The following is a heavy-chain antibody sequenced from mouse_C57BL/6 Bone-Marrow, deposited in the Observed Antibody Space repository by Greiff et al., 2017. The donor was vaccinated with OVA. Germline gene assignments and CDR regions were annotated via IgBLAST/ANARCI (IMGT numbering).Heavy chain of an antibody. CDR1: GFTFSSYG. CDR3: ARRWLGFAY. Sequence: EVKVVESGGDLVKPGGSLKLSCAASGFTFSSYGMSWVRQTPDKRLEWVATISSGGSYTYYPDSVKRRFTISRDNAKNTLYLQMSSLKSEDTAMYYCARRWLGFAYWGQGTLVTVSA. V-gene: IGHV5-6*02. CDR2: ISSGGSYT. D-gene: IGHD2-2*01. J-gene: IGHJ3*01.